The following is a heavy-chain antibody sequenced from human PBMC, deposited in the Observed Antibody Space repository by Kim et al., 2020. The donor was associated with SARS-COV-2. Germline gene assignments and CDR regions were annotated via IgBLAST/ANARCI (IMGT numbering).Heavy chain of an antibody. J-gene: IGHJ4*02. Sequence: SETLSLTCTVSGGSISSGDYYWSWIRQPPGKGLEWIGYIYYSGSTYYNPSLKSRVTISVDTSKNQFSLKLSSVTAADTAVYYCARGGYCSSTSCSAVDYWGQGTLAT. CDR1: GGSISSGDYY. CDR2: IYYSGST. D-gene: IGHD2-2*01. V-gene: IGHV4-30-4*01. CDR3: ARGGYCSSTSCSAVDY.